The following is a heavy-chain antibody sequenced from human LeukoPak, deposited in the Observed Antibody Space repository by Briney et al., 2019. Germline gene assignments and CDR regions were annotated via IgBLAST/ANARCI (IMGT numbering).Heavy chain of an antibody. D-gene: IGHD3-3*01. Sequence: ASVKVSCKASGYTFTSYYMHWVRQAPGQGLEWMGIINPSGGSTSYAQKFQGRVTMTRDTSTSTVYMDLSSLSSEDTAVYYCARAEWHGMDVWGQGTTVTVFS. J-gene: IGHJ6*02. CDR1: GYTFTSYY. V-gene: IGHV1-46*01. CDR2: INPSGGST. CDR3: ARAEWHGMDV.